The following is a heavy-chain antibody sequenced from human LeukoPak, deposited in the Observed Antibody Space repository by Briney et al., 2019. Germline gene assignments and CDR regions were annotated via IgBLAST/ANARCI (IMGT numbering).Heavy chain of an antibody. J-gene: IGHJ5*02. V-gene: IGHV1-69*04. Sequence: ASVKVSCKASGYTFTGYYMHWVRQAPGQGLEWMGRIIPILGIANYAQKFQGRVTITADKSTSTAYMELSSLRSEDTAVYYCARDLGWFDPWGQGTLVTVSS. D-gene: IGHD3-10*01. CDR1: GYTFTGYY. CDR2: IIPILGIA. CDR3: ARDLGWFDP.